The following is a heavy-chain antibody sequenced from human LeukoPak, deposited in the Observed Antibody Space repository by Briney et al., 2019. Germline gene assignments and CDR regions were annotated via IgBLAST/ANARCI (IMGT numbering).Heavy chain of an antibody. J-gene: IGHJ4*02. CDR2: ISGSGGST. V-gene: IGHV3-23*01. CDR1: GFTFSSYA. D-gene: IGHD6-13*01. CDR3: AKERRVAAAGPNFDY. Sequence: PGGSLRLSCAPSGFTFSSYAMSWVRQAPGGGLEWVSAISGSGGSTYYADSVKGRFTISRDNSKNTLYLQMNSLRAEDTAVYYCAKERRVAAAGPNFDYWGQGTLVTVSS.